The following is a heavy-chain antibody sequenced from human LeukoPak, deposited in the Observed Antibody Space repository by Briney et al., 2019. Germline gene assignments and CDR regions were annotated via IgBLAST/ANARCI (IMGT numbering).Heavy chain of an antibody. D-gene: IGHD3-10*01. CDR3: AREVGSYAVTRPGYYFDY. CDR1: GYTFPSYY. J-gene: IGHJ4*02. CDR2: INPIGGST. Sequence: ASVKVSCHASGYTFPSYYMHWVRQAPGQGLEWMGIINPIGGSTSYAQKFQGRVTMTRDTSTSTVYMELSSLRSEDTAVYYCAREVGSYAVTRPGYYFDYWGQGTLVTVSS. V-gene: IGHV1-46*01.